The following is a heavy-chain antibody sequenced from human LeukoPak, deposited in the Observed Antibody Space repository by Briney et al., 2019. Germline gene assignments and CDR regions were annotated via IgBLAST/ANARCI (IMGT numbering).Heavy chain of an antibody. CDR2: ISSSSSYI. V-gene: IGHV3-21*01. Sequence: GSLRLSCAASGFTFSSYSMNWVRQAPGKGLEWVSSISSSSSYIYYADSVKGRFTISRDNAKNSLYLQMNSLRAEDTAVYYCARDSVVGAQYYFDYWGQGTLVTVSS. J-gene: IGHJ4*02. D-gene: IGHD1-26*01. CDR3: ARDSVVGAQYYFDY. CDR1: GFTFSSYS.